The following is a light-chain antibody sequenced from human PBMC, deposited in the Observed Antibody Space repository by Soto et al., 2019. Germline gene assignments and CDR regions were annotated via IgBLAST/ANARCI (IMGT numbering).Light chain of an antibody. CDR2: RAS. V-gene: IGKV1-5*03. CDR3: QQYYTYST. J-gene: IGKJ4*01. CDR1: QSISSW. Sequence: DIQMTQSPSTLSASVGDRVTITCRASQSISSWLAWYQQKPGRAPKLLIYRASSLESGVPSRFSGSGSETEFTLTISRLQPDDFAAYYCQQYYTYSTFGGGTRVEIK.